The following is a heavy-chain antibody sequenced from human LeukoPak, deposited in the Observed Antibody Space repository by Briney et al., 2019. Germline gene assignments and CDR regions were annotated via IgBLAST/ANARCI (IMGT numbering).Heavy chain of an antibody. V-gene: IGHV3-23*01. Sequence: GRPLRLSCAASGFTFSSYAMSWVRQAPGKGLEWVSTISGSGGSTYYADSVKGRFTISRDNSKNTLYLQMNSLRAEDTAIYYCAKATVDTAIDDYFDYWGQGTLVTVSS. J-gene: IGHJ4*02. CDR3: AKATVDTAIDDYFDY. CDR1: GFTFSSYA. CDR2: ISGSGGST. D-gene: IGHD5-18*01.